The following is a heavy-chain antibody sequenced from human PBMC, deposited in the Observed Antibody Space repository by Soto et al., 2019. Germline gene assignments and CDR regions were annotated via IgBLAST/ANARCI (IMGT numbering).Heavy chain of an antibody. D-gene: IGHD5-12*01. CDR1: GFTFSSYG. CDR3: ARDRGYSGYDSPRCDYGMDV. V-gene: IGHV3-33*01. CDR2: IWYDGSNK. Sequence: QVQLVESGGGVVQPGRSLRLSCAASGFTFSSYGMHWVRQAPGKGLEWVAVIWYDGSNKWYADSVKGRFTISRDNSKNTLYLQMNSLRAEDTAVYSCARDRGYSGYDSPRCDYGMDVW. J-gene: IGHJ6*01.